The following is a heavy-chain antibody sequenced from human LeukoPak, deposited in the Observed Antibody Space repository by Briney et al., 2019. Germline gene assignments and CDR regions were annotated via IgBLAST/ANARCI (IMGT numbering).Heavy chain of an antibody. Sequence: GGSLRLSCAASGFTFSSYSMHWVRQAPGKGLEWVSSISSSSSSYSYTYYADSVKGRFTISRDNAKNSLYLQMNSLRAEDTAVYFCARESAYVDMGIGPGTDLDYWGQGTLVTVSS. CDR2: ISSSSSSYSYT. CDR3: ARESAYVDMGIGPGTDLDY. CDR1: GFTFSSYS. J-gene: IGHJ4*02. V-gene: IGHV3-21*01. D-gene: IGHD5-12*01.